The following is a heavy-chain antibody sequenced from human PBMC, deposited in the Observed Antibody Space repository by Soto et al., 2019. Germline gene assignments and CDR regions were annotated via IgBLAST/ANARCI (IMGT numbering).Heavy chain of an antibody. J-gene: IGHJ3*02. D-gene: IGHD3-9*01. CDR3: ARPRTSDWAYDI. CDR2: IKTDGTVT. Sequence: EVQLVESGGGLVQPGGSLRLSCAASGFTFSSYWMHWVRKAPGKGLVWVSRIKTDGTVTHYADSVKGRFTISRDNAKNTLYLQMNSLRGEDTAVYYCARPRTSDWAYDIWGQGTMVIVSS. V-gene: IGHV3-74*01. CDR1: GFTFSSYW.